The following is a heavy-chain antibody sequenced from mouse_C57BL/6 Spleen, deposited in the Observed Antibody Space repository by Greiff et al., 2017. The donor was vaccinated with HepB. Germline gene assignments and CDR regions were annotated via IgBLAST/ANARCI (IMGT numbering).Heavy chain of an antibody. CDR1: GYTFTSYW. V-gene: IGHV1-50*01. D-gene: IGHD4-1*01. CDR2: IDPSDSYT. CDR3: ARRELAYYFDY. J-gene: IGHJ2*01. Sequence: QVQLQQPGAELVKPGASVKLSCKASGYTFTSYWMQWVKQRPGQGLEWIGEIDPSDSYTNYNQKFKGKATLTVDTSSSTAYMQLSSLTSEDSAVYYCARRELAYYFDYWGQGTTRTVSS.